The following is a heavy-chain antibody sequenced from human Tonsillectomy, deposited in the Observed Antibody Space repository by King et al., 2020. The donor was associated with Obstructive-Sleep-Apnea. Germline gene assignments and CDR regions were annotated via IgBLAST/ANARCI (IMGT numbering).Heavy chain of an antibody. CDR1: GFSLNTGGVC. D-gene: IGHD6-13*01. Sequence: QVTLRESGPALVKPTQTLTLTCTFSGFSLNTGGVCLSWVRQPPGKALEWLARIDWDDDEYYSTSLETRLTISKDTSKNQVVLTMTNMDPVDTATYYCARSHSSRCGLLGYWGQGTLVTVSS. V-gene: IGHV2-70*15. CDR3: ARSHSSRCGLLGY. CDR2: IDWDDDE. J-gene: IGHJ4*02.